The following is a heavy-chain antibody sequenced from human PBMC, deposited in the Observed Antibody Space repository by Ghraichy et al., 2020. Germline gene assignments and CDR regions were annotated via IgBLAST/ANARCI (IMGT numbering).Heavy chain of an antibody. CDR1: GFTFSSYG. CDR2: ISYDGSNK. J-gene: IGHJ6*02. D-gene: IGHD1-1*01. V-gene: IGHV3-30*18. CDR3: AKEVPRWNDYYYYGMDV. Sequence: GGSLRLSCAASGFTFSSYGMHWVRQAPGKGLEWVAVISYDGSNKYYADSVKGRFTISRDNSKNTLYLQMNSLRAEDTAVYYCAKEVPRWNDYYYYGMDVWGQGTTVTVSS.